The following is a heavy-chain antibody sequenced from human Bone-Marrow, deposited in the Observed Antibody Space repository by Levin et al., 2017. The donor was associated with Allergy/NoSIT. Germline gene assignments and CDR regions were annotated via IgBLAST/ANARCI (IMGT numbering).Heavy chain of an antibody. CDR2: IKQDGSEK. J-gene: IGHJ5*02. D-gene: IGHD6-13*01. CDR1: GFTFSSYW. V-gene: IGHV3-7*01. Sequence: GGSLRLSCAASGFTFSSYWMSWVRQAPGKGLEWVANIKQDGSEKYYVDSVKGRFTISRDNAKNSLYLQMNSLRAEDTAVYYCARETLSAADNWFDPWGQGTLVTVSS. CDR3: ARETLSAADNWFDP.